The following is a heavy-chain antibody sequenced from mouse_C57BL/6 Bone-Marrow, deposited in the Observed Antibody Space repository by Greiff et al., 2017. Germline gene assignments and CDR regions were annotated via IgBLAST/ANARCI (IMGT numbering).Heavy chain of an antibody. Sequence: QVQLQQSGAELARPGASVKLSCKASGYTFTSYGISWVKQRTGQGLEWFGEIYPRSGNTYYNEKFKGKATLTADKSSSTAYMELRSLTSEDSAVYFCALYDGYYGDYWGQGTTRTVSS. CDR1: GYTFTSYG. J-gene: IGHJ2*01. D-gene: IGHD2-3*01. V-gene: IGHV1-81*01. CDR2: IYPRSGNT. CDR3: ALYDGYYGDY.